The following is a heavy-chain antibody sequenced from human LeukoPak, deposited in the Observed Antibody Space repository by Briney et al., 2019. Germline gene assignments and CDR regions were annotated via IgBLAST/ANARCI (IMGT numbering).Heavy chain of an antibody. V-gene: IGHV4-59*01. CDR3: ARYDSSWDSLDY. CDR1: GGSISSYY. J-gene: IGHJ4*02. CDR2: IHYSGST. Sequence: SETLSLTCTVSGGSISSYYWGWIRRPPGKGVEWIGSIHYSGSTNYNSSLKSRITMSVDTSKNQFSLKLSSVTAADTAVYYCARYDSSWDSLDYWGQGTLATVSS. D-gene: IGHD6-13*01.